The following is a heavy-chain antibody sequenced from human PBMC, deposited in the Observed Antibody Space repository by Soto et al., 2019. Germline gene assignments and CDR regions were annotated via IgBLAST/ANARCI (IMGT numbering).Heavy chain of an antibody. V-gene: IGHV1-2*02. J-gene: IGHJ4*02. CDR2: INPNSGGT. D-gene: IGHD3-10*01. CDR1: GYTPTCYY. CDR3: ARGAAIVRGPAHGY. Sequence: ASVTVSCQASGYTPTCYYMHWVRQAPGQGLEWMGWINPNSGGTNYAQKFQDRVTMTRDTSISTAYMELSRLRSDDTAVYYCARGAAIVRGPAHGYWGQGTLVTVSS.